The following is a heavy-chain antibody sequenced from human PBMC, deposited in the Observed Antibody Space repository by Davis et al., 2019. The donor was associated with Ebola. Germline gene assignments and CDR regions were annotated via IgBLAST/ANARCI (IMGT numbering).Heavy chain of an antibody. V-gene: IGHV1-8*01. CDR2: MNPNSGNT. CDR1: GYTFTNYD. Sequence: ASVKVSCKASGYTFTNYDINWVRQATGQGLEWMGWMNPNSGNTGYAQKFQGRVTMTRNTSISTAYMELSSLRSEDTAVYYCTRGRDIVVVPDAIWTGYYYGMDVWGQGTTVTVSS. J-gene: IGHJ6*02. D-gene: IGHD2-2*02. CDR3: TRGRDIVVVPDAIWTGYYYGMDV.